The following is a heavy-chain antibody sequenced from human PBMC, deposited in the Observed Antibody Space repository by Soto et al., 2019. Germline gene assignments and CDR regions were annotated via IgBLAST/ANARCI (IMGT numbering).Heavy chain of an antibody. CDR1: GYSFTSYW. J-gene: IGHJ6*02. D-gene: IGHD6-6*01. Sequence: ESLKISCKGSGYSFTSYWITWVRQMPGKGLEWMGRIDPSDSYTNYSPSFQGHVTISVDKSISTAYLQWSSLKASDTAMFYCARPIAARSFYYGMDAWGQGTTVTVSS. CDR2: IDPSDSYT. CDR3: ARPIAARSFYYGMDA. V-gene: IGHV5-10-1*01.